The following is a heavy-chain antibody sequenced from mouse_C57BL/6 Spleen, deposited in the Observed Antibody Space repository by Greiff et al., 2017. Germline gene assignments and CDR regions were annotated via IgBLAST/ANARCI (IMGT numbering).Heavy chain of an antibody. CDR2: IHPNSGST. V-gene: IGHV1-64*01. Sequence: QVQLQQPGAELVKPGASVKLSCKASGYTFTSYWMHWVKQRPGQGLEWIGMIHPNSGSTNYNEKFKSKATLTVDKSSSTAYMQLSSLTSEDSAVYYCARSGDYDYFDYWGQGTTRTVSS. J-gene: IGHJ2*01. D-gene: IGHD2-4*01. CDR1: GYTFTSYW. CDR3: ARSGDYDYFDY.